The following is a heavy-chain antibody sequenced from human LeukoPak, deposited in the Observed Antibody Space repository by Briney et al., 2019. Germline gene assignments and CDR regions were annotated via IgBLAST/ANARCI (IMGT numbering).Heavy chain of an antibody. CDR3: ARGRVIKFDY. J-gene: IGHJ4*02. D-gene: IGHD2/OR15-2a*01. CDR2: IYYSGST. Sequence: SQTLSLACTVSGGSISSGGYYWSWIRQHPGKGLEWIGYIYYSGSTYYNPSLKSRVTISVDTSKNQFSLKLSSVTAADTAVYYCARGRVIKFDYWGQGTLVTVSS. CDR1: GGSISSGGYY. V-gene: IGHV4-31*03.